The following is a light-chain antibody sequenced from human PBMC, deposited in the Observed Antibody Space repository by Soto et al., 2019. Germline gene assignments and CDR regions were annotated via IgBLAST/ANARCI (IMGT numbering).Light chain of an antibody. Sequence: QSVLTQPPSASGTPGQRVTISCSGSSSSIGINTVNWYQQLPGTAPKLLIYTNNQRPSGVPDRFSGSKSGTSASLAISGLQSEDVADYYCAAWDDSLNGPIFGGGAKLTVL. CDR3: AAWDDSLNGPI. CDR2: TNN. J-gene: IGLJ2*01. CDR1: SSSIGINT. V-gene: IGLV1-44*01.